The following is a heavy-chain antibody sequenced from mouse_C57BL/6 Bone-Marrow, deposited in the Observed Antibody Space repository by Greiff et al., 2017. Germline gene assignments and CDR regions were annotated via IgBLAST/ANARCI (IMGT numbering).Heavy chain of an antibody. CDR2: IYPGGGYP. CDR1: GYTFTNYW. Sequence: QVQLQQSGAELVRPGTSVKMSCKASGYTFTNYWIGWAKQRPGHGLAWIGDIYPGGGYPNYNEKFKGKATLTADKSSSTAYMQFSSLTSEESAIYYCARSGYSLLFDYWGQGTTLTVSS. J-gene: IGHJ2*01. D-gene: IGHD3-1*01. CDR3: ARSGYSLLFDY. V-gene: IGHV1-63*01.